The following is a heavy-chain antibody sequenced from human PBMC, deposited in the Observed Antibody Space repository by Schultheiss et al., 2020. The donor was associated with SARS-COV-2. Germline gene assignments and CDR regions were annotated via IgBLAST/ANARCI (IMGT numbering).Heavy chain of an antibody. J-gene: IGHJ2*01. CDR3: ARDRYDFWSGYVSYWYFDL. V-gene: IGHV1-69*13. CDR2: IIPIFGTS. D-gene: IGHD3-3*01. Sequence: SVKVSCKASGGTFSSYAISWVRQAPGQGLEWMGGIIPIFGTSNYAYAQKFQGRVTITADEYTSTAYMEVSSLRSEDTAVYYCARDRYDFWSGYVSYWYFDLWGRGTLVTVSS. CDR1: GGTFSSYA.